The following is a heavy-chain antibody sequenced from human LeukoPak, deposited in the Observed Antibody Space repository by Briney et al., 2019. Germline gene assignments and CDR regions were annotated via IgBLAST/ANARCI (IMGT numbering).Heavy chain of an antibody. CDR3: AKDSNESLDY. CDR1: GFTFSSYG. J-gene: IGHJ4*02. D-gene: IGHD2-2*01. CDR2: IWYDGSNK. V-gene: IGHV3-33*06. Sequence: GGSLRLSCVASGFTFSSYGMHWVRQALGKWLEWVAVIWYDGSNKNYADSVKGRFTISRDNSKNTLYLQMNSLRAEDTAVYYCAKDSNESLDYWGQGTLVTVSS.